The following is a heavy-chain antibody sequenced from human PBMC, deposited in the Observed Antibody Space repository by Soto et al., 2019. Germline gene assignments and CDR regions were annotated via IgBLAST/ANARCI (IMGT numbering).Heavy chain of an antibody. CDR2: INPNSGGT. CDR3: AREGCSSTSCYAGWFDP. CDR1: GYTFTGYY. V-gene: IGHV1-2*04. J-gene: IGHJ5*02. D-gene: IGHD2-2*01. Sequence: QVQLVQSGAEVKKPGASVKVSCKASGYTFTGYYMHWVRQAPGQGLEWMGWINPNSGGTNYAQKFQGCVTMTRDTSISTAYMELSRLRSDDTAVYYCAREGCSSTSCYAGWFDPWGQGTLVTVSS.